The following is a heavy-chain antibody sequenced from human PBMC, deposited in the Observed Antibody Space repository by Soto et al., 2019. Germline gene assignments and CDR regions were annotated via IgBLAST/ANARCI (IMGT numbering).Heavy chain of an antibody. CDR1: GYSFTSYW. D-gene: IGHD1-26*01. V-gene: IGHV5-51*01. Sequence: XESLKISCKGSGYSFTSYWIGWVRQMPGKGLEWMGIIYPGDSDTRYSPSFQGQVTISADKSISTAYLQWSSLKASDTAMYYCAASWELNYYYYGMGVWGQGTTVTVSS. J-gene: IGHJ6*02. CDR2: IYPGDSDT. CDR3: AASWELNYYYYGMGV.